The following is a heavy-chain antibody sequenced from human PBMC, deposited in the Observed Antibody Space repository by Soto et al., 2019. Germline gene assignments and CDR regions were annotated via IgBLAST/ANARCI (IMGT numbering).Heavy chain of an antibody. Sequence: SGPTLVNPTQTLTLTCTCAGFSVNTTSIGVGWFRQPPGKGLEWLTLIYWDGDERYSPSLRSRLTITMDTTNNQVVLTMTNMDPVDTGTYYCARKTNSGWSPYYFDYWGQGILVTVSS. V-gene: IGHV2-5*02. J-gene: IGHJ4*02. CDR3: ARKTNSGWSPYYFDY. CDR1: GFSVNTTSIG. D-gene: IGHD6-19*01. CDR2: IYWDGDE.